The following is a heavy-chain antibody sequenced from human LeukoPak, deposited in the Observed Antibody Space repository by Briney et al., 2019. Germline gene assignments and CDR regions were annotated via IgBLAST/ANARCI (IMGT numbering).Heavy chain of an antibody. CDR2: ISWDGGST. Sequence: GGSLRLSCAASGFTFDDYAMHWVRQAPGKGLEWVSLISWDGGSTYYADSVKGRFTISRDNSKNSLYLQMNSLRAEDTALYSCAKDIRGSTSWYGLDYWGQGTLATVSS. D-gene: IGHD6-13*01. CDR1: GFTFDDYA. CDR3: AKDIRGSTSWYGLDY. V-gene: IGHV3-43D*03. J-gene: IGHJ4*02.